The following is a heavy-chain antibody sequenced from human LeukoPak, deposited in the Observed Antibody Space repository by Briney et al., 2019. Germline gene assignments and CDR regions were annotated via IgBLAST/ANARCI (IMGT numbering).Heavy chain of an antibody. V-gene: IGHV4-34*01. J-gene: IGHJ4*02. CDR3: VRATANGSGRAYDH. Sequence: PSETLSLTCAVYGESMIGHYWTWIRQPPGKRLEWIGEIHHSGDTNSNPSPKNRVTMSIDMSKNQFSLKVKSVTAADTAVYYCVRATANGSGRAYDHWAQGNLVPVSS. CDR1: GESMIGHY. D-gene: IGHD3-10*01. CDR2: IHHSGDT.